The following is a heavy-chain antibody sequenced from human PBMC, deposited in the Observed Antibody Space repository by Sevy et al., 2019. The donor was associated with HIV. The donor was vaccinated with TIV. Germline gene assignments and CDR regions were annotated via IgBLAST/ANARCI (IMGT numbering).Heavy chain of an antibody. CDR2: ISGSAGST. Sequence: GGSLRLSCAASGFTFSTYAMSWVRQAPGTGLEWVSAISGSAGSTYYADLVQRRFTIFRDKSKDTLYLQMNSLRAEDTAVYYCAKGDGAVYGLDVWGQGTTVTVSS. CDR1: GFTFSTYA. J-gene: IGHJ6*02. CDR3: AKGDGAVYGLDV. V-gene: IGHV3-23*01. D-gene: IGHD1-26*01.